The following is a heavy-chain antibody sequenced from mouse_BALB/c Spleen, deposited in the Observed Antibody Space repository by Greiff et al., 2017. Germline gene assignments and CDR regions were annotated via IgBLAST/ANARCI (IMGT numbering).Heavy chain of an antibody. CDR3: ARDMGGITTVVPMDY. J-gene: IGHJ4*01. Sequence: DVKLVESGGGLVQPGGSLRLSCATSGFTFTDYYMSWVRQPPGKALEWLGFIRNKANGYTTEYSASVKGRFTISRDNSQSILYLQMNTLRAEDSATYYCARDMGGITTVVPMDYWGQGTSVTVSS. CDR2: IRNKANGYTT. D-gene: IGHD1-1*01. CDR1: GFTFTDYY. V-gene: IGHV7-3*02.